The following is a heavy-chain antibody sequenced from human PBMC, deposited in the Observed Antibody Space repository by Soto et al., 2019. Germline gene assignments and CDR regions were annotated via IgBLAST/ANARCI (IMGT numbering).Heavy chain of an antibody. CDR1: GFTFSSYW. V-gene: IGHV3-7*03. CDR3: ARCMVATQWVFDY. CDR2: IKQDGSEK. D-gene: IGHD5-12*01. J-gene: IGHJ4*02. Sequence: GGSLRLSCAASGFTFSSYWMSWVRQAPGKGLEWVANIKQDGSEKYYVDSVKGRFTISRDNAKNSLYLQMNSLRAEDTAVYYCARCMVATQWVFDYWGQGTLVTVSS.